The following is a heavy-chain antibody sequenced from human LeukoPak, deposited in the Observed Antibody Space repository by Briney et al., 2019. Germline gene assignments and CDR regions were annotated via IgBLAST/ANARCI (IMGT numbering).Heavy chain of an antibody. CDR2: ITGSAGST. CDR1: GFTFSYYS. J-gene: IGHJ4*02. Sequence: QSGGSLRLSCAASGFTFSYYSMSWVRQAPGKGLEWVSGITGSAGSTHYADSVKGRFTISRDNSKNTLYLQMNSLRAEDTAVYYCARDPSIYYFDYWGQGTLVTVSS. CDR3: ARDPSIYYFDY. V-gene: IGHV3-23*01.